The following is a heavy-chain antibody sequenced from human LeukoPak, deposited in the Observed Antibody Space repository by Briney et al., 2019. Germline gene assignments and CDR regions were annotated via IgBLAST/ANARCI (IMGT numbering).Heavy chain of an antibody. CDR2: ISGSGGST. J-gene: IGHJ3*02. CDR3: ARGGRGSAAVVAPRSFDI. CDR1: GFTFSSYA. V-gene: IGHV3-23*01. D-gene: IGHD3-22*01. Sequence: GGSLRLSCAASGFTFSSYAMSWVRQAPGKGLEWVSAISGSGGSTYYADSVKGRFTISRDNSKNTLYLQMNSLRAEDTAVYYCARGGRGSAAVVAPRSFDIWGQGTMATVSS.